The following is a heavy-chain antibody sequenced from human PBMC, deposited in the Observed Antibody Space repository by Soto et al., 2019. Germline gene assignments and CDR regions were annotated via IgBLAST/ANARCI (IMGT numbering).Heavy chain of an antibody. CDR3: ARDRGPYDSVGYWNY. CDR2: IWYDGSHK. Sequence: PGGSLRLSCAASGFTFNNYGMHWVRQAPGNGLEWIALIWYDGSHKYYADSVKGRFTVSRDNSKSTLSLQMNSLRAEDTAVYYCARDRGPYDSVGYWNYWGQGTLVTVSS. D-gene: IGHD3-22*01. CDR1: GFTFNNYG. V-gene: IGHV3-33*01. J-gene: IGHJ4*02.